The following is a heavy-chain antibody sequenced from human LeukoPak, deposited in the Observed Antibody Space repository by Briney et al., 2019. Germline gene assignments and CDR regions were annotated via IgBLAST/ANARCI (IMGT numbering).Heavy chain of an antibody. J-gene: IGHJ5*02. CDR2: ISSSGTTM. V-gene: IGHV3-11*04. CDR1: GFTFSNYY. CDR3: ARGVHGYSQCSRFDL. Sequence: PGGSLRLSCAASGFTFSNYYMSWFRQAPGRGLEWLSYISSSGTTMYFADSVKGRFPISRDNAKNSLYLQLSGLTAEDTAVYYCARGVHGYSQCSRFDLWGQGTLVTVAS. D-gene: IGHD5-12*01.